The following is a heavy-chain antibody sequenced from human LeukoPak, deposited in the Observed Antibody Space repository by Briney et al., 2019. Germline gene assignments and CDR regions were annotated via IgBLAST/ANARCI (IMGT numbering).Heavy chain of an antibody. J-gene: IGHJ4*02. CDR3: ARKLAMTGDFDN. CDR2: MNPNNGRT. CDR1: GYTFTSYD. Sequence: GASVKVSCKTSGYTFTSYDINWVRQAPGKGLEWLGWMNPNNGRTGYAQTFQGRVTMTRDTSISTAYMELRSLRSEATAVYYCARKLAMTGDFDNWGQGTLVTVSS. V-gene: IGHV1-8*01. D-gene: IGHD2-2*01.